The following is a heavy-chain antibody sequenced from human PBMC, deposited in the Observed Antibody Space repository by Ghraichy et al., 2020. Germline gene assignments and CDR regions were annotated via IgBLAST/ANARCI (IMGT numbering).Heavy chain of an antibody. V-gene: IGHV3-7*01. CDR3: ARDSPAAGSYYYGMDV. CDR1: GFTFSSYW. D-gene: IGHD6-13*01. J-gene: IGHJ6*02. Sequence: GGSLRLSCAASGFTFSSYWMSWVRQAPGKGLEWVANIKQDGSEKYYVDSVKGRFTISRDNAKNSLYLQMNSLRAEDTAVYYCARDSPAAGSYYYGMDVWGQGTTVTVSS. CDR2: IKQDGSEK.